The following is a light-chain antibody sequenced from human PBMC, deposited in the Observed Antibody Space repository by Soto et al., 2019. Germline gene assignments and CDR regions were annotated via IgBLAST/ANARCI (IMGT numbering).Light chain of an antibody. CDR2: AAS. CDR1: QGISNY. J-gene: IGKJ1*01. CDR3: QKYNSAPHWT. V-gene: IGKV1-27*01. Sequence: DIQMTQSPSSLSASVGDRVTITCRASQGISNYLAWYQQKPGKVPKLLIYAASTLQSGVPSRFSGSGSGTDFTRTISSLQPEDVATYYCQKYNSAPHWTFGQGTKVEIK.